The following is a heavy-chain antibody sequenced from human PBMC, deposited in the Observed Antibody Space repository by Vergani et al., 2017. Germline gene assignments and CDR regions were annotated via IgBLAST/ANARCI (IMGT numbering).Heavy chain of an antibody. D-gene: IGHD3-22*01. CDR1: GYSFTSYW. CDR2: IYPGDSDT. Sequence: EVQLVQSGAEVKKPGESLKISCKGSGYSFTSYWIGWVSQMPGKGLEWMGIIYPGDSDTRYSPSFQGQVTISADKAISTAYLQWSSLKASDTAMYYCARPRNYYDSSGYSYWYFDLWGRGTLVTVSS. CDR3: ARPRNYYDSSGYSYWYFDL. J-gene: IGHJ2*01. V-gene: IGHV5-51*01.